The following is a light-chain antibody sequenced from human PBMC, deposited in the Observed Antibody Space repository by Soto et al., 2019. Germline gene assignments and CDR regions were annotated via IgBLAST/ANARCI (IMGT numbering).Light chain of an antibody. CDR2: GAS. CDR3: QQYNNWPRT. Sequence: EIVMTQSPATLPVSPGERATLSCRASQSVSSNLAWYQQKPGQAPRLLIYGASTRATGIPARFSGSGSGTEFTLTISSLQSEDFAVYYCQQYNNWPRTFGQGTKLDIK. V-gene: IGKV3-15*01. CDR1: QSVSSN. J-gene: IGKJ1*01.